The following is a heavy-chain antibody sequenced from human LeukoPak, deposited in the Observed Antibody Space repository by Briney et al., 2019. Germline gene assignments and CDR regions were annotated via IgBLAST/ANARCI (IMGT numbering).Heavy chain of an antibody. Sequence: GGSLRLSCAASGFTFSSYSMNWVRQAPGKGLEWVSSISSSSSYIYYADSVKGRFTISRDNAKNSLYLQMNSLRAEDTAVYYCARDMGQLLAKTYYYGMDVWGQGTTVTVSS. CDR2: ISSSSSYI. J-gene: IGHJ6*02. CDR3: ARDMGQLLAKTYYYGMDV. CDR1: GFTFSSYS. V-gene: IGHV3-21*01. D-gene: IGHD5-18*01.